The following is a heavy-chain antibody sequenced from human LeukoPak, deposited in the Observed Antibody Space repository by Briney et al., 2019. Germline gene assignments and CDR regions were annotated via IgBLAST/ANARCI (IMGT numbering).Heavy chain of an antibody. CDR3: ESSGWYEQFDY. D-gene: IGHD6-19*01. V-gene: IGHV3-30*03. J-gene: IGHJ4*02. CDR1: GFTFGSYG. Sequence: GGSLRLSCAASGFTFGSYGMHWVRQAPGKGLEWVAVISYDGSNKYYADSVKGRFTISRDNSKNTLYLQMNSLRAEDTAVYYCESSGWYEQFDYWGQGTLVTVSS. CDR2: ISYDGSNK.